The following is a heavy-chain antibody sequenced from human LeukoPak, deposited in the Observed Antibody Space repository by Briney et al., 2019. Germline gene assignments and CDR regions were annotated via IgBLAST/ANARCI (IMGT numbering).Heavy chain of an antibody. CDR2: ISSSSSYI. CDR1: GVTFSSYS. Sequence: GGSLRLSCAASGVTFSSYSMNWVRQAPGKGLEWVSSISSSSSYIYYADSVKGRFTISRDNSKNTLYLQMNSLRAEDTAVYYCARSQWELLSGNWFDPWGQGTLVTVSS. V-gene: IGHV3-21*04. D-gene: IGHD1-26*01. J-gene: IGHJ5*02. CDR3: ARSQWELLSGNWFDP.